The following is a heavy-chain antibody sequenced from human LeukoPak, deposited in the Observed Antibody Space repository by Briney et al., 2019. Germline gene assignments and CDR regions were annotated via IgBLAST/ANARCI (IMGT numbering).Heavy chain of an antibody. J-gene: IGHJ4*02. CDR2: IKEDGSDK. Sequence: GGSLRLSCAASGFTFSSNWMSWVRQAPGKGLEWVANIKEDGSDKYYVDSVKGRFTISRDNAKNSLYLQMNSLRAEDTAVYYCTRIDGDWGQGTLVTVSS. CDR1: GFTFSSNW. CDR3: TRIDGD. V-gene: IGHV3-7*01. D-gene: IGHD3-10*01.